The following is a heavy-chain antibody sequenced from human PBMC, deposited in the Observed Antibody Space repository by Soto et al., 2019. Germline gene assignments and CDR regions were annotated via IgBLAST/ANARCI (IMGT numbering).Heavy chain of an antibody. CDR3: VSPRYSGYSCFNY. D-gene: IGHD5-12*01. Sequence: PGGSLRLSCAASGFSVSNNYMGWVRQAPGKGLEWVSVIYSSCNTDYADSVKGRFTISRDNSKNMLYLQMNSLRAEDTAVYYCVSPRYSGYSCFNYWGQGSPVTVSS. CDR2: IYSSCNT. V-gene: IGHV3-66*01. J-gene: IGHJ4*02. CDR1: GFSVSNNY.